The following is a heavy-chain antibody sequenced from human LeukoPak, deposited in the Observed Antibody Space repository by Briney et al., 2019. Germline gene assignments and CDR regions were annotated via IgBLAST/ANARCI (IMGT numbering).Heavy chain of an antibody. Sequence: ASVKVSCKASGYTFTSYTIHWVRQAPGQGLEWMGWINPNSGGTNYAQKFQGRVTMTRDTSISTAYMELSRLRSDDTAVYYCARDKGYKDYYYYMDVWGKGTTVTVSS. V-gene: IGHV1-2*02. J-gene: IGHJ6*03. CDR1: GYTFTSYT. CDR3: ARDKGYKDYYYYMDV. CDR2: INPNSGGT. D-gene: IGHD5-18*01.